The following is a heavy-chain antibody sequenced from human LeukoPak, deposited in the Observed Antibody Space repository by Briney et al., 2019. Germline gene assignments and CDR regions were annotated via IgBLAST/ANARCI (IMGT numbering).Heavy chain of an antibody. J-gene: IGHJ4*02. CDR1: GYTFTSYG. D-gene: IGHD3-9*01. CDR2: ISAYNGNT. Sequence: ASVKVSCKASGYTFTSYGISWVRQAPGQGLEWMGWISAYNGNTNYAQKLQGRVTMTTDTSTSTAYMELRSLRSDDTAVYYCARGSYDILTGYSKPFGYWGQGTLVTVSS. CDR3: ARGSYDILTGYSKPFGY. V-gene: IGHV1-18*01.